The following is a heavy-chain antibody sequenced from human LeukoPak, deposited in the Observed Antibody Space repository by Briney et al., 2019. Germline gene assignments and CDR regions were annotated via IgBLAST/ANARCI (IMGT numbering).Heavy chain of an antibody. J-gene: IGHJ5*02. Sequence: GRSLRLPCAPSGFNFGGYVTHWVRQAPGKGLEWVAVIWSDGSKKDYADSVKGRFTIFRDNSKNSVYLQMNNLTAEDTAVYYWARGPSYDSGSYVANWFGTWGQGTPVTASS. CDR3: ARGPSYDSGSYVANWFGT. CDR1: GFNFGGYV. D-gene: IGHD3-10*01. V-gene: IGHV3-33*01. CDR2: IWSDGSKK.